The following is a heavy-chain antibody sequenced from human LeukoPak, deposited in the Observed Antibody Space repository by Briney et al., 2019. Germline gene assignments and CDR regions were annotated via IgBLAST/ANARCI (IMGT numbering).Heavy chain of an antibody. V-gene: IGHV4-30-2*01. Sequence: TLSLTCAVSGGSISSGGYSWSWIRQPPGKGLEWIGYIYHSGSTYYNPSLKSRVTISVDRSKNQFSLKLSSVTAADTAVYYCARGSSGYGNDYWGQGTLVTVSS. CDR1: GGSISSGGYS. D-gene: IGHD5-12*01. CDR2: IYHSGST. J-gene: IGHJ4*02. CDR3: ARGSSGYGNDY.